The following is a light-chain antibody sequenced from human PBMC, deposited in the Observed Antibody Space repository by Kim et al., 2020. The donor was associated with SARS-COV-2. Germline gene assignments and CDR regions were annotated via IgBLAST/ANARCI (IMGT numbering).Light chain of an antibody. CDR2: SSN. J-gene: IGLJ3*02. Sequence: QRVTTSCSGSRSNTGLEAVPWFQHLPGTAPNPLIYSSNQRPSGVPDRFSGSKSGTSASLAISGLQSEDGVYYSGATWDVSLSSCMFGGGTKVTVL. CDR1: RSNTGLEA. V-gene: IGLV1-44*01. CDR3: ATWDVSLSSCM.